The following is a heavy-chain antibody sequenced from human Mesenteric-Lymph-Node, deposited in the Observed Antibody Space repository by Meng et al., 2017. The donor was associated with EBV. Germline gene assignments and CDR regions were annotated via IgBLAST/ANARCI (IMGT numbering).Heavy chain of an antibody. CDR3: ARGADRGANLGY. CDR2: ITHSGST. D-gene: IGHD3-10*01. J-gene: IGHJ4*02. CDR1: GGPLSGYY. Sequence: QVQLREGGAGLLKPPETLPLACAVDGGPLSGYYWSWIRQPPGKGLEWIGEITHSGSTNYNPSLKSRVTISVDTSKNQFSLKLKSVTATDTAVYYCARGADRGANLGYWGQGTLVTVSS. V-gene: IGHV4-34*01.